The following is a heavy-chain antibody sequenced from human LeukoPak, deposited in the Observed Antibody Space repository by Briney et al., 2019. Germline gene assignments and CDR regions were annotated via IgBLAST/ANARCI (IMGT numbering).Heavy chain of an antibody. CDR2: IYYSGCT. CDR3: ATFMYCGGDCYSGIFDY. V-gene: IGHV4-59*01. Sequence: SETLSLTCTVSGGSISSYYWSWIRQPPGKGRECIGYIYYSGCTNYNPSLKSRVTISVDTSKNQFSLKLSSVTAADTAVYYCATFMYCGGDCYSGIFDYWGQGTLVTVSS. J-gene: IGHJ4*02. CDR1: GGSISSYY. D-gene: IGHD2-21*01.